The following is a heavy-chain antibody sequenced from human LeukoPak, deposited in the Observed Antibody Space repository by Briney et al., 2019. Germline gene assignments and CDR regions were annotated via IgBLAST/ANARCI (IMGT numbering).Heavy chain of an antibody. D-gene: IGHD3-22*01. Sequence: SVKVSCKASGGTFSSCAISWVRQAPGQGLEWMGRIIPILGIANYAQKFQGRVTITADKSTSTAYMELSSLRSEDTAVYYCARVLAYYDSSGYYWGAFDIWGQGTMVTVSS. J-gene: IGHJ3*02. V-gene: IGHV1-69*04. CDR3: ARVLAYYDSSGYYWGAFDI. CDR2: IIPILGIA. CDR1: GGTFSSCA.